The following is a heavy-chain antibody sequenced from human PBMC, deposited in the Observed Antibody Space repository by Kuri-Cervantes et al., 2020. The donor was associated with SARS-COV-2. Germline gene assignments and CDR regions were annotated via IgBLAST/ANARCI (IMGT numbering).Heavy chain of an antibody. CDR2: INHSGST. CDR1: GGSFSGYY. V-gene: IGHV4-34*01. D-gene: IGHD3-10*01. Sequence: TLSLTCAVYGGSFSGYYWSWIRQPPGKGLEWIGEINHSGSTNYNPSLKSRVTISVDTSKNQFSLKLSSVTAADTAVYYCARKSLWFGDGFDPWGQGTLVTVSS. CDR3: ARKSLWFGDGFDP. J-gene: IGHJ5*02.